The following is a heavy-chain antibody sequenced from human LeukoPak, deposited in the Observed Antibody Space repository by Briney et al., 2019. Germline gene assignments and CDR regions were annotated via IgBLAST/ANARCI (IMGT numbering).Heavy chain of an antibody. V-gene: IGHV4-39*01. CDR3: ARRPPSEWYFDL. Sequence: PSETLSLTCTVSGGSIGSSSYYWGWIRQPPGKGLEWIGSIDYSGSTYYSPSLKSRVTISVDTSKIQFSLKPRSVTAADTAVYYCARRPPSEWYFDLWGRGTLVTVSS. J-gene: IGHJ2*01. CDR1: GGSIGSSSYY. CDR2: IDYSGST.